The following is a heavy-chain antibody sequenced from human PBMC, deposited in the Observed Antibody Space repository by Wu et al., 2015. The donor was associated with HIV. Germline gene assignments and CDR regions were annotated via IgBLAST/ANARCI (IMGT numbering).Heavy chain of an antibody. J-gene: IGHJ2*01. CDR3: ARYYGNWYLDV. CDR2: INPNSGGS. V-gene: IGHV1-2*02. CDR1: GYSFTDNY. D-gene: IGHD3-16*01. Sequence: QVQLMQSGAEVRKPGASVKVSCKTSGYSFTDNYIHWVRQAPGQGLEWMGWINPNSGGSKSPQKFQGRVTMTRDMSINTAYMELTGLRSDDTAVYFCARYYGNWYLDVWGRGTLITVSS.